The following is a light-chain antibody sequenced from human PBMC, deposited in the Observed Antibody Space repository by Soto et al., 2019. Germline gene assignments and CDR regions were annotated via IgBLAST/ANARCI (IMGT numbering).Light chain of an antibody. Sequence: QSALTQPASVSGSPGQSITISCTGASSDVGAYNYVSWYQQYPGKAPKLMIYNVSNRPSGVSIRFSGVKSGNTASLTISGVQVEDEADDYCSSYSSGSTPCVVFGGGTKVTVL. CDR3: SSYSSGSTPCVV. CDR2: NVS. V-gene: IGLV2-14*03. CDR1: SSDVGAYNY. J-gene: IGLJ2*01.